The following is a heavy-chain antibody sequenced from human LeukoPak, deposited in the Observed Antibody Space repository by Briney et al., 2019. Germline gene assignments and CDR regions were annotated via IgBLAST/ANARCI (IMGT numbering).Heavy chain of an antibody. V-gene: IGHV3-9*03. CDR2: ISWNSGSI. CDR1: GFTFDDYA. CDR3: AKGYRGYSGDSAFDI. J-gene: IGHJ3*02. Sequence: GGSLRLSCAASGFTFDDYAMHWVRQAPGKGLEWVSGISWNSGSIGYADSVKGRFTISRDNAKNSLYLQMNSLRAEDMALYYCAKGYRGYSGDSAFDIWGQGTMVTVSS. D-gene: IGHD5-12*01.